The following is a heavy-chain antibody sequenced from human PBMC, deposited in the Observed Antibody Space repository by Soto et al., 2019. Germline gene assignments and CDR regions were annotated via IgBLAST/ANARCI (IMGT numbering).Heavy chain of an antibody. CDR1: GYSISSGYY. Sequence: SETLSLTCAVSGYSISSGYYWGWIRQPPGRGLEWIGSIYHSGSTYYNPSLKSRVTISVDTSKNQFSLKLSSVTAADTAVYYCARALYFGVVARSGAFDIWGQGTMVTVSS. D-gene: IGHD3-3*01. CDR2: IYHSGST. CDR3: ARALYFGVVARSGAFDI. V-gene: IGHV4-38-2*01. J-gene: IGHJ3*02.